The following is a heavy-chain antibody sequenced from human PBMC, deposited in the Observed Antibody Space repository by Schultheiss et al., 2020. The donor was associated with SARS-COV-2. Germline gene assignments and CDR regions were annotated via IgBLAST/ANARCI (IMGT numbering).Heavy chain of an antibody. J-gene: IGHJ5*02. CDR3: ARSVGDIVVVVAAPRGWFDP. CDR2: IYHSGST. Sequence: SETLSLTCAVSGYSISSGYYWGWIRQPPGKGLEWIGSIYHSGSTNYNPSLKSRVTISVDTSKNQFSLKLSSVTAADTAVYYCARSVGDIVVVVAAPRGWFDPWGQGTLVTVSS. D-gene: IGHD2-15*01. CDR1: GYSISSGYY. V-gene: IGHV4-38-2*01.